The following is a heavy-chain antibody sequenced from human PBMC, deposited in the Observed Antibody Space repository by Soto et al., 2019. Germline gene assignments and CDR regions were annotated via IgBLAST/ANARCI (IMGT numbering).Heavy chain of an antibody. D-gene: IGHD2-2*01. CDR1: GGSFSGYY. CDR3: ARGSSLLPAALLKYGMDV. V-gene: IGHV4-34*01. Sequence: TLSLTCAVYGGSFSGYYWSWIRQPPGKGLEWIGEINHSGSTNYNPSLKSRVTISVDTSKNQFSLKLSSVTAADTAVYYCARGSSLLPAALLKYGMDVWGQGTTVTVSS. CDR2: INHSGST. J-gene: IGHJ6*02.